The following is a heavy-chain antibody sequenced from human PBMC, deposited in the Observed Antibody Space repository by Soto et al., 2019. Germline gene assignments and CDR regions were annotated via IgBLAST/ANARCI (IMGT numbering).Heavy chain of an antibody. CDR2: IYYSGST. CDR1: GYSISSSNW. V-gene: IGHV4-28*01. Sequence: SETLSLTCAVSGYSISSSNWWGWIRQPPGKGLEWIGYIYYSGSTYYNPSLKSRVTMSVDTSKNQFSLKLSSVTAVDTAVYYCARSTSSWPKAAFDYWGQGTLVTAPQ. J-gene: IGHJ4*02. CDR3: ARSTSSWPKAAFDY. D-gene: IGHD6-13*01.